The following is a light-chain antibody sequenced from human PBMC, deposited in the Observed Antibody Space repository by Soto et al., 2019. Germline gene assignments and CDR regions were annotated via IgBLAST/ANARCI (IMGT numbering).Light chain of an antibody. CDR2: EVS. V-gene: IGLV2-14*01. CDR1: SSDVGGYNY. Sequence: QSALTQPASVSGSPGQSITISRTGTSSDVGGYNYVSWYQQHPGKAPKLMIYEVSNRPSGVSNRFSGSKSGNTASLTISGLQAEDEADYYCSSYTSNSTWVFGGGTKVTVL. J-gene: IGLJ3*02. CDR3: SSYTSNSTWV.